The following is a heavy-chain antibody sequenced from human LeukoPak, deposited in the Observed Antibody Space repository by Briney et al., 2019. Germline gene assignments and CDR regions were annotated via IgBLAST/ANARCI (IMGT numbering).Heavy chain of an antibody. V-gene: IGHV3-15*01. CDR2: IKSKTDGGTT. Sequence: GGSLRLSCAASGFTFSNAWMSWVRQAPGKGLEWVGRIKSKTDGGTTDYAAPVKGRFTISRDDSKNTLYLHMNSLKTEDTVVYYCTTRRDSSRAFDIWGQGTMVTVSS. CDR1: GFTFSNAW. CDR3: TTRRDSSRAFDI. D-gene: IGHD3-22*01. J-gene: IGHJ3*02.